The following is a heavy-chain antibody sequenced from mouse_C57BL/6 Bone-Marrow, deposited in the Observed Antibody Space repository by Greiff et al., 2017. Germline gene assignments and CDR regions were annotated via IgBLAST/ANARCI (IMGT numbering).Heavy chain of an antibody. CDR2: IDPSDSYT. Sequence: QVQLQQPGAELVMPGASVKLSCKASGYTFTSYWMHWVKQRPGQGLEWIGEIDPSDSYTNYNQKFKGKSTLTVDKSSSTAYMQPGSLTSEDSAVYYCARNPITTVVATYYVYYCGQGTTLTVSS. CDR3: ARNPITTVVATYYVYY. CDR1: GYTFTSYW. J-gene: IGHJ2*01. D-gene: IGHD1-1*01. V-gene: IGHV1-69*01.